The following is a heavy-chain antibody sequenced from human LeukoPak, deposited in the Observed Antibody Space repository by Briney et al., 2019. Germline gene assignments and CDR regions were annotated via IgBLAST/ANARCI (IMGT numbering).Heavy chain of an antibody. CDR1: GGSFSGYY. CDR3: ARGSKRGHYYGSGSYYFHWFDP. J-gene: IGHJ5*02. Sequence: SETLSLTCAVYGGSFSGYYWSWIRQPPGKGLEWIGEINHSGSTNYNPSPKSRVTMSVDTSKNQFSLKLSSVTAADTAVYYCARGSKRGHYYGSGSYYFHWFDPWGQGTLVTVSS. D-gene: IGHD3-10*01. V-gene: IGHV4-34*01. CDR2: INHSGST.